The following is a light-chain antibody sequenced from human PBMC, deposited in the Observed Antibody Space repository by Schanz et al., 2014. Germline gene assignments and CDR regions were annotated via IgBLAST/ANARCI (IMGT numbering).Light chain of an antibody. CDR2: EGS. CDR3: FSYAGSGLHV. J-gene: IGLJ1*01. CDR1: SSDVGSYNL. V-gene: IGLV2-23*01. Sequence: QSALTQPASVSGSPGQSITISCTGTSSDVGSYNLVSWYQQHPGKAPKLMIYEGSKRPSGVSNRFSGSKSGNTASLTISGLQAEDEADYYCFSYAGSGLHVFGTGTKVTVL.